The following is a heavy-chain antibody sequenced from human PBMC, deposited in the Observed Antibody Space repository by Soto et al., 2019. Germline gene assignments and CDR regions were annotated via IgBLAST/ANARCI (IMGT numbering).Heavy chain of an antibody. J-gene: IGHJ4*02. CDR3: ARSLRIAVANTGYFDY. V-gene: IGHV1-18*01. Sequence: GASVKVSCKASGYTFTSYGISWVRQAPGQGLEWMGWISAYNGNTDYAQRLQGRVTMTTDTSTTTAYMEPKNLRFDDTAVYYCARSLRIAVANTGYFDYWGQGILVTVSS. CDR1: GYTFTSYG. D-gene: IGHD6-19*01. CDR2: ISAYNGNT.